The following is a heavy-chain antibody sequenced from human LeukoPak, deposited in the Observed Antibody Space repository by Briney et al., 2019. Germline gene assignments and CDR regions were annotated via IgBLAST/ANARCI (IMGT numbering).Heavy chain of an antibody. D-gene: IGHD3-22*01. CDR1: GYTFTSYV. CDR3: AREESYDSSGYPFDY. CDR2: ISAYNGNT. V-gene: IGHV1-18*01. Sequence: ASVKVSCKASGYTFTSYVTSWGPRAPGQGLKWRGWISAYNGNTNYAQKLQGRVTMTTDTSTSTAYMELRSLRSDDTAVYYRAREESYDSSGYPFDYWGQGTLVTVSS. J-gene: IGHJ4*02.